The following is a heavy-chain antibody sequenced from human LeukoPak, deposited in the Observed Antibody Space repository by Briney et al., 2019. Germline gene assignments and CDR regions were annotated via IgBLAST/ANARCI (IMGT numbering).Heavy chain of an antibody. Sequence: PSETLSLTCTVSGGSVSSGSYYWSWIRQPPGKGLEWIGYIYYSGSTNYNPSLKSRATISVDTSKNQFSLKLSSVTAADTAVYYCARVPPRRITMIVVHAFDIGGQGTMVTVSS. D-gene: IGHD3-22*01. CDR3: ARVPPRRITMIVVHAFDI. J-gene: IGHJ3*02. CDR2: IYYSGST. V-gene: IGHV4-61*01. CDR1: GGSVSSGSYY.